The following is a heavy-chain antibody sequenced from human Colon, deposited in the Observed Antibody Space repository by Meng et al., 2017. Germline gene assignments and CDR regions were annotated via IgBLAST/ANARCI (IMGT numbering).Heavy chain of an antibody. Sequence: GESLKISCAASGFTFSSYGMHWFRQAPGKGLEWVAVIWYDGSHKFYADSVKGRFIVSRDNAGNTLGLQMSGLRSDDTAVYYYAREGNVALIGRSMYAMDVWGQGTTVTVSS. CDR3: AREGNVALIGRSMYAMDV. D-gene: IGHD2-21*01. J-gene: IGHJ6*02. CDR2: IWYDGSHK. V-gene: IGHV3-33*01. CDR1: GFTFSSYG.